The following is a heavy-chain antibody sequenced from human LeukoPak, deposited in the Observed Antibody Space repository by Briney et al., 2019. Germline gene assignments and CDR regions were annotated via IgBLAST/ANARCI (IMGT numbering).Heavy chain of an antibody. Sequence: PGGSLRLSXAASGFTFSGSAMHWVRQASGKGLEWVGRIRSKANSYATAYAASVKGRFTISRDDSKNTAYLQMNSLKTEDTAVYYCTTGNYYDNPFSGYWGQGTLVTVSS. CDR3: TTGNYYDNPFSGY. CDR1: GFTFSGSA. V-gene: IGHV3-73*01. CDR2: IRSKANSYAT. J-gene: IGHJ4*02. D-gene: IGHD3-22*01.